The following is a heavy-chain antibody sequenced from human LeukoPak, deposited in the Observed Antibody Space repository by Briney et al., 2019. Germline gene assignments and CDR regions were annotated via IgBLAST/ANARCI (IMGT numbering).Heavy chain of an antibody. CDR3: ARRNYDSTGYFDS. CDR2: IYQSGAT. D-gene: IGHD3-22*01. CDR1: GGSISGSNW. V-gene: IGHV4-4*02. Sequence: SETLSLTCTVSGGSISGSNWWSWVRQPPGKGLEWIGEIYQSGATNYNPFLKSRDTISLDKSKNQFSLKVTSVTAADTAVYYCARRNYDSTGYFDSWGQGTLVTASS. J-gene: IGHJ4*02.